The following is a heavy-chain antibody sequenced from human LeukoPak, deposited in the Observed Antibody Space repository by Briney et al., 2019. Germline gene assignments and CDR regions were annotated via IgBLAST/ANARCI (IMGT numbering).Heavy chain of an antibody. CDR1: GGSISSYY. J-gene: IGHJ6*02. Sequence: SETLSLTCTVSGGSISSYYWSWIRQPPGKGLEWIAYIYYSGSTNYNPSLKSRVTISIDTSKNQFSLKLNSMTAADTAVYYCARDPVDCSGGSCYPSRYYYYYGMDVWGQGTTVTVSS. D-gene: IGHD2-15*01. CDR2: IYYSGST. V-gene: IGHV4-59*12. CDR3: ARDPVDCSGGSCYPSRYYYYYGMDV.